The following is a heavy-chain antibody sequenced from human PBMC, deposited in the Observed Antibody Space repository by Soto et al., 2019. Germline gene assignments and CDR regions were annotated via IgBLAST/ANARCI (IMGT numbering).Heavy chain of an antibody. CDR2: IYYTGST. J-gene: IGHJ4*02. CDR1: GGSISSSSYY. V-gene: IGHV4-39*01. D-gene: IGHD3-22*01. Sequence: SETLSLTFTVSGGSISSSSYYWGWIRQPPGKGLEWIGSIYYTGSTYYNPSLKSRVTISVDTSKNQFSLKLSSVTAADKAVYYCARKRRYYYDSSGYPDYWGQGTLVTVTS. CDR3: ARKRRYYYDSSGYPDY.